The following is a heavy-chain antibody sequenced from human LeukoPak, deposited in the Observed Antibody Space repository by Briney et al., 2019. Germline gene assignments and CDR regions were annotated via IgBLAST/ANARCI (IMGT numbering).Heavy chain of an antibody. D-gene: IGHD6-19*01. V-gene: IGHV1-24*01. Sequence: GASVKVSCKVSGYTLTELSMHWVRQAPGKGLEWMGGFDPEDGETIYAQKFQGRVTMTRDMSTRTVYMEVSSLRSEDTAVYYCARVGAVAGTGWGDFDYWGQGTLVTVSS. CDR1: GYTLTELS. CDR2: FDPEDGET. CDR3: ARVGAVAGTGWGDFDY. J-gene: IGHJ4*02.